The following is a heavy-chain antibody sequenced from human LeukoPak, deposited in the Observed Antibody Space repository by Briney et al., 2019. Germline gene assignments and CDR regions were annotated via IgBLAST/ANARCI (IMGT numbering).Heavy chain of an antibody. J-gene: IGHJ4*02. CDR1: GFTFSSYA. D-gene: IGHD4-17*01. CDR3: ARVTVTTAFDY. CDR2: ISYDGSNK. Sequence: GGSLRLSCAASGFTFSSYAMHWVRQAAGKGLEWVAVISYDGSNKYYADSVKGRFTISRDNSKKTLYLQMNSLRAEDTAVYYCARVTVTTAFDYWGQGTLVTVSS. V-gene: IGHV3-30*04.